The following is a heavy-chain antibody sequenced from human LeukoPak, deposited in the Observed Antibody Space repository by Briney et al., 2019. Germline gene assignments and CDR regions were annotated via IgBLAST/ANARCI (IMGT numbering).Heavy chain of an antibody. Sequence: GRSLRLSCAASGFXFSSYGMHWARQAPGKGLEWLAVIWYDGTNIYYADAVKVRFAISRENYKNTLYLQVNSLRAEDTAVYYCARARNNYDSSSYSALDYWGQGTLVTVSS. V-gene: IGHV3-33*01. J-gene: IGHJ4*02. CDR1: GFXFSSYG. D-gene: IGHD3-22*01. CDR3: ARARNNYDSSSYSALDY. CDR2: IWYDGTNI.